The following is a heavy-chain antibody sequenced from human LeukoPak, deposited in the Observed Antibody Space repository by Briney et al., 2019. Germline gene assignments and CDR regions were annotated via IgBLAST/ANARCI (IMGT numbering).Heavy chain of an antibody. J-gene: IGHJ4*02. CDR3: ARDLYDILTGYYMIGLNY. CDR1: GYTFTGYY. D-gene: IGHD3-9*01. Sequence: AASVKVSCKASGYTFTGYYMHWVRQAPGQGLEWMGWINPNSGGTNYAQKFQGRVTMTRDTSISTAYMELSRLRSDDTAVYYCARDLYDILTGYYMIGLNYWGQGTLVTVSS. CDR2: INPNSGGT. V-gene: IGHV1-2*02.